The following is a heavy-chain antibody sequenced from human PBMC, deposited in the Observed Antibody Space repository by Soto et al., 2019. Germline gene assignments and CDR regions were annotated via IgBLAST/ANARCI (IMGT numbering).Heavy chain of an antibody. Sequence: PSETLSLTCTVSGGSISSSSYYWSWIRQPPGKGLEWIGYIYYSGSTNYNPSLKSRVTISVDTSKNQFSLKLSSVTAADTAVYYCARDQGNGGYCSGGSCPELLGYAFDIWGQGTMVTVSS. V-gene: IGHV4-61*01. CDR2: IYYSGST. J-gene: IGHJ3*02. D-gene: IGHD2-15*01. CDR3: ARDQGNGGYCSGGSCPELLGYAFDI. CDR1: GGSISSSSYY.